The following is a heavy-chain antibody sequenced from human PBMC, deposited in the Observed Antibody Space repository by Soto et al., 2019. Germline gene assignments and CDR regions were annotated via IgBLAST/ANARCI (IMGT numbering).Heavy chain of an antibody. D-gene: IGHD6-6*01. CDR3: ARDWSIAARPDRDWFDP. CDR2: INAGNGNT. V-gene: IGHV1-3*01. J-gene: IGHJ5*02. Sequence: ASVKVSCKASGYTFTSYAMHWVRQAPGQRLEWMGWINAGNGNTKYSQKFQGRVTITRDTSAGTAYMELSSLRSEDTAVYYCARDWSIAARPDRDWFDPWGQGTLVTVSS. CDR1: GYTFTSYA.